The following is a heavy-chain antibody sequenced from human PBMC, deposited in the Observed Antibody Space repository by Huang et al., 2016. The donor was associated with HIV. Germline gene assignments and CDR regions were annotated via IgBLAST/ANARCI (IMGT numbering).Heavy chain of an antibody. CDR3: ATVDYYDTSGPQRGYFDN. D-gene: IGHD3-22*01. CDR1: GGSFRNFA. J-gene: IGHJ4*02. CDR2: VIPTLGTA. V-gene: IGHV1-69*01. Sequence: QVQLVQSGAEVKKPGSSVQVSCKASGGSFRNFAIGWVRQAPGQGLEWLGGVIPTLGTANYGTEFQGRVTISADESTSTAYMELSSPRSEDTAVYYCATVDYYDTSGPQRGYFDNWGQGTLVTVSS.